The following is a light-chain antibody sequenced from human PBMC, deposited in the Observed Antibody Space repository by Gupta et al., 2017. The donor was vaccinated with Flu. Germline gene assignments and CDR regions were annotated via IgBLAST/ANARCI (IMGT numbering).Light chain of an antibody. CDR3: MQGIHWPWT. V-gene: IGKV2-30*01. Sequence: DVVLTQSPLSLPVTLGQPASISCKSSQSLVYSDGETSLSWFRQRPGQSPRRLIYQVSKRDAGVPDRFSGSGLGNDVTLSSSSGEGEDVGVYYYCMQGIHWPWTFGQGTKVEI. J-gene: IGKJ1*01. CDR2: QVS. CDR1: QSLVYSDGETS.